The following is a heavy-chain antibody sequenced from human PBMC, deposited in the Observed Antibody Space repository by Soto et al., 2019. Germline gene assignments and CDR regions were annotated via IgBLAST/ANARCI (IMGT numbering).Heavy chain of an antibody. J-gene: IGHJ4*02. V-gene: IGHV3-33*01. CDR3: ARDLKTRHCDY. D-gene: IGHD4-17*01. CDR1: GFAFHGYA. CDR2: IWYDGSNT. Sequence: QVQLVESGGGVVQPGGSLRLSCAASGFAFHGYAMHWVRQAPGKGLEWVAIIWYDGSNTYYGDSVKGRFTISRDNSKNTVYLQMNSLRVEDTAVYYCARDLKTRHCDYWGQGILVTVSS.